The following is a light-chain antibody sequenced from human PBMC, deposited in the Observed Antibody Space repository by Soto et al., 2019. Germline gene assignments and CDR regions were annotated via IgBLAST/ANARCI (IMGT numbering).Light chain of an antibody. CDR3: SAWDASLSGYV. V-gene: IGLV1-44*01. CDR2: SNY. Sequence: QSVLTQPPSASGTPGQRVTISCSGSSSNIGSKTVNWYQQLPGTAPKLLIYSNYQRPSGVPDRFSGSKSCTSASPATSGLQSEDEADYYCSAWDASLSGYVFGTGTKLTVL. CDR1: SSNIGSKT. J-gene: IGLJ1*01.